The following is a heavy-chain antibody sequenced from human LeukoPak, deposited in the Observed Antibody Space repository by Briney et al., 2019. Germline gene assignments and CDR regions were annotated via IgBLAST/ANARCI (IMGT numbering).Heavy chain of an antibody. CDR3: AKGGDSGSYYFLDY. CDR2: IWYDGSNK. Sequence: GRSLRLSCAASGFTFSSYGMHWVRQAPGKGLEWVAVIWYDGSNKYYADSVKGRFTISRDNSKNTLYLQMNSLGAEDTAVYYCAKGGDSGSYYFLDYWGQGTLVTVSS. J-gene: IGHJ4*02. D-gene: IGHD1-26*01. CDR1: GFTFSSYG. V-gene: IGHV3-33*06.